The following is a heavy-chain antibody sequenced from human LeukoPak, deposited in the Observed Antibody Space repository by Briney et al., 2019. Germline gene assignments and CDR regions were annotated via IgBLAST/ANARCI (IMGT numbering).Heavy chain of an antibody. CDR2: ISGSGGST. J-gene: IGHJ4*02. CDR3: AKAADVLLWFGEPGGYYFDY. V-gene: IGHV3-23*01. CDR1: GFTFSSYA. Sequence: PGGSLRLSCPASGFTFSSYAMSWVRQAPGKGLKCVSSISGSGGSTYYADAVKGRFTISRDNSKNTLYLQMNSLRAEDTAVYYCAKAADVLLWFGEPGGYYFDYWGQGTLVTVSS. D-gene: IGHD3-10*01.